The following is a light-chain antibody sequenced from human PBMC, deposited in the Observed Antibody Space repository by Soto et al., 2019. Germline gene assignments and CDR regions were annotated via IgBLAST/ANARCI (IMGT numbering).Light chain of an antibody. CDR1: QTVRNNY. CDR3: QHYVSPPIT. V-gene: IGKV3-20*01. Sequence: EFVLTQSPGTLSLSPGERATLSCRASQTVRNNYLAWYQQKPGQAPRLLIYDASSRATGIPDRFSSGGSGTDFTLTISRLEPEDVAVYYCQHYVSPPITFGQGTRLEIK. J-gene: IGKJ5*01. CDR2: DAS.